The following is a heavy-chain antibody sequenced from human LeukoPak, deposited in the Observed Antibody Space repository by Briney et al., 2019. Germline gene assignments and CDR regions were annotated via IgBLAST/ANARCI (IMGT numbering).Heavy chain of an antibody. CDR2: INPNSGGT. D-gene: IGHD1-26*01. Sequence: GASVKVSCKASGYTFTGYYMHWLRQAPGQGLEWMGWINPNSGGTNYAQKFQGRVTMTRDTSISTAYMELSRLRSDDTAVYYCARDSLVLAATTRDYWGQGTLVTVSS. J-gene: IGHJ4*02. CDR3: ARDSLVLAATTRDY. CDR1: GYTFTGYY. V-gene: IGHV1-2*02.